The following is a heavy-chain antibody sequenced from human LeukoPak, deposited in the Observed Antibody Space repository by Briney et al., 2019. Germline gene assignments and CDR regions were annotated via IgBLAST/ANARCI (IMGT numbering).Heavy chain of an antibody. CDR2: ISSSSSYI. CDR3: ASDLIRGVPDY. D-gene: IGHD3-10*01. J-gene: IGHJ4*02. Sequence: GGSLRLSCAASGFTFSSYSMNWVRQAPGKGLEWVSSISSSSSYIYYADSVKGRFTISRDNAKNSLYLQMNSLRAEDTAVYYCASDLIRGVPDYWGQGTLVTVSS. CDR1: GFTFSSYS. V-gene: IGHV3-21*01.